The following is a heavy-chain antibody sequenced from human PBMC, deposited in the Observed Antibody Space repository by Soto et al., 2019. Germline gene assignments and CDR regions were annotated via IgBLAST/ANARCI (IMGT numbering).Heavy chain of an antibody. Sequence: DVQLVESGGGLVQPGESLRVSCAASGFTFRSHRIHWVRQAPGKGLEWVSRIDTDGGGTSYADSVKGRFTISTDNAENTVYLQMNGLRVEDTAVYYCATVFDVWGQGTLVTVSS. V-gene: IGHV3-74*01. CDR2: IDTDGGGT. D-gene: IGHD4-17*01. CDR3: ATVFDV. CDR1: GFTFRSHR. J-gene: IGHJ4*02.